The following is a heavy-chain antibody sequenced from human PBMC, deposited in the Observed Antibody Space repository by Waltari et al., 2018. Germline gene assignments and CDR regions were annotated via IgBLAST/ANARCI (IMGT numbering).Heavy chain of an antibody. CDR1: GYSISSGYY. CDR3: ARRVGIAAPPTG. V-gene: IGHV4-38-2*01. D-gene: IGHD6-13*01. CDR2: IYHSGST. J-gene: IGHJ4*02. Sequence: QVQLQESGPGLVKPSETLSLTCAVSGYSISSGYYWGWIRQPPGKGLEWIGSIYHSGSTYYNPSLKSRVTISVDTSKNQFSLKLSSVTAADTAVYYCARRVGIAAPPTGWGQGTLVTVSS.